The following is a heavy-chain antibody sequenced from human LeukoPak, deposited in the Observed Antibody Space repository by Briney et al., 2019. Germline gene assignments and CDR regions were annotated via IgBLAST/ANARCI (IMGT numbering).Heavy chain of an antibody. Sequence: GASVKVSCKVSGYTLTELSVHWVRQAPGKGLEWMGTFDPEDGETIYAQKFQGRVTITADESTSTAYMELSSLRSEDTAVYYCARDPHCSSTSCYAFDIWGQGTMVTVSS. CDR1: GYTLTELS. V-gene: IGHV1-24*01. D-gene: IGHD2-2*01. J-gene: IGHJ3*02. CDR2: FDPEDGET. CDR3: ARDPHCSSTSCYAFDI.